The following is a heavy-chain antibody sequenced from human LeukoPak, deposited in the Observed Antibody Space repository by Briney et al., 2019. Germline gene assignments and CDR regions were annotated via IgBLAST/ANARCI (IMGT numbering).Heavy chain of an antibody. D-gene: IGHD4-17*01. CDR1: GGSISSSSYY. CDR2: IYYSGSS. CDR3: ARRRDYGRVDY. Sequence: SETLSLTCTVSGGSISSSSYYWGWIRQPPGEGLEWIGGIYYSGSSYYNPSLKSRVTISVDTSQNQFSLKLSSVTAADTAVYYCARRRDYGRVDYWGQGTLVTVSS. J-gene: IGHJ4*02. V-gene: IGHV4-39*01.